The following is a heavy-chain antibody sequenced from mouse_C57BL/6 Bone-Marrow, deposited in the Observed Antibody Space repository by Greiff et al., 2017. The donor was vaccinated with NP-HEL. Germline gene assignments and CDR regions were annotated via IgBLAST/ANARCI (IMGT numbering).Heavy chain of an antibody. D-gene: IGHD1-1*01. CDR3: ARRTLLLRYFDV. CDR2: IYWDDVK. Sequence: QVTLKESGPGILQSSQTLSLTCSFSGFSLSTSGMGVSWIRQPSGKGLEWLAHIYWDDVKRYNPSLKSRPTCSKDTSSNHVFLQISSMVTADTATYYCARRTLLLRYFDVWGTGTTVTVSS. J-gene: IGHJ1*03. V-gene: IGHV8-12*01. CDR1: GFSLSTSGMG.